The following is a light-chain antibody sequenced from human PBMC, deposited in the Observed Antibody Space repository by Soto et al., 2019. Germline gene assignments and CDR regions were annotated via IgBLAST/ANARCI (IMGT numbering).Light chain of an antibody. Sequence: EIVMTQSPATLSVSPGERATLSCRASQSVSSNLAWYQQKPGQAPRLLIYGASTRATGITARFSGSGSGTEFTLTISSLQSEDFAVYYCQQYNNWLRRTFGQGTKVEIK. CDR1: QSVSSN. J-gene: IGKJ1*01. CDR2: GAS. CDR3: QQYNNWLRRT. V-gene: IGKV3-15*01.